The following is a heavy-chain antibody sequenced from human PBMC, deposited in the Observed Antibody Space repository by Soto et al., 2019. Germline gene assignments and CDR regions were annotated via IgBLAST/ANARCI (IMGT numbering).Heavy chain of an antibody. Sequence: QVQLVQSGAEVKKPGASVKVSCQTSGYTFTSYGISWVRQAPGQGLEWMGWISAYNGNTNYAQKFQGRVTMTTDTSTRTTHKLQRRLRRGNTAADYCGQGPPGMNALGGDYWGQGTLVTVSS. D-gene: IGHD3-16*01. CDR1: GYTFTSYG. CDR2: ISAYNGNT. CDR3: GQGPPGMNALGGDY. J-gene: IGHJ4*02. V-gene: IGHV1-18*01.